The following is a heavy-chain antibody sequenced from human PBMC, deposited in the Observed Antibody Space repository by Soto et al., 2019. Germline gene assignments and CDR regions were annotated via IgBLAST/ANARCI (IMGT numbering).Heavy chain of an antibody. J-gene: IGHJ4*02. CDR2: IVVGSGNT. Sequence: SVKVSCKASGFTFTSSAVQWVLQARGQRLEWIGWIVVGSGNTNYAQKFQERVTITRDMSTSTAYMELSSLRSEDTAVYYCAATSCSGGSCYSVYFDYWGQGTLVTVSS. CDR3: AATSCSGGSCYSVYFDY. CDR1: GFTFTSSA. V-gene: IGHV1-58*01. D-gene: IGHD2-15*01.